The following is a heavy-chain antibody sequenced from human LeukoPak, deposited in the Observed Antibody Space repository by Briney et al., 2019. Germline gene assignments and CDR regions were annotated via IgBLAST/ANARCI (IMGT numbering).Heavy chain of an antibody. CDR2: ISSSNNYI. V-gene: IGHV3-21*01. CDR3: ARRSLNYYSDY. J-gene: IGHJ4*02. CDR1: GFTFSNYN. Sequence: GGSLRLSCAASGFTFSNYNMNWVRQAPGKGLEWVSSISSSNNYIYYADSVKGRFTISRDNAKNSLYLQMNSLRAEDTAVYYCARRSLNYYSDYWGQGTPVTVSS.